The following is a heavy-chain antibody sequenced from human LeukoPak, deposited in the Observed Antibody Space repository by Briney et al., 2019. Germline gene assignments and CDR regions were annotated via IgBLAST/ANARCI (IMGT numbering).Heavy chain of an antibody. CDR1: GFTFSSYA. Sequence: GGSLRLSCAASGFTFSSYAMSWVRQAPGKGLEWVSAISGSGGSTYYADSVKGRFTISRDNSKNTLYLQMNSLRAEDTAVYYCAKDLEGGYGSWSIMDVWGKGTTVTVSS. D-gene: IGHD3-10*01. V-gene: IGHV3-23*01. J-gene: IGHJ6*03. CDR2: ISGSGGST. CDR3: AKDLEGGYGSWSIMDV.